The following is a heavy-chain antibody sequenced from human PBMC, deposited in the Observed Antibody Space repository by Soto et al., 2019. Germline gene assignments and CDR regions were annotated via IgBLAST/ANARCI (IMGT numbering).Heavy chain of an antibody. V-gene: IGHV1-69*01. CDR2: IIPIPGTA. CDR3: ASSQGSSTSLEIYYYYYYGMDV. Sequence: QVQLVQSGAEVKKPGSSVKVSCKASGGTFGSYAISWVRQAPGQGLEWMGGIIPIPGTATYAQKFQGRVTIAADESTSTAYLALSSLRSEDTAVYYCASSQGSSTSLEIYYYYYYGMDVWGQGTTVTVSS. D-gene: IGHD2-2*01. J-gene: IGHJ6*02. CDR1: GGTFGSYA.